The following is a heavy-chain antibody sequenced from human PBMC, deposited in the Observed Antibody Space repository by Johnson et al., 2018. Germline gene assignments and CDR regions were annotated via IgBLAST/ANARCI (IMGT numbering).Heavy chain of an antibody. CDR3: ARGGNEVATIEIDY. V-gene: IGHV4-34*01. D-gene: IGHD5-12*01. CDR2: INHSGST. Sequence: QVQLQQWGAGLLKPSETLSLTCAVYGGSFSGYYWSWIRQPPGKGLEWIGEINHSGSTNYNPSLKSRVTISVDTSKNQFSLKLGSVTAADTAVYYCARGGNEVATIEIDYWGQGTLVTVSS. J-gene: IGHJ4*02. CDR1: GGSFSGYY.